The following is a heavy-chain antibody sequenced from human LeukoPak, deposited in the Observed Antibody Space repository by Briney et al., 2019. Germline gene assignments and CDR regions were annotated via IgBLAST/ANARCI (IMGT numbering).Heavy chain of an antibody. CDR3: ARDIGSYYYDSSGYYPFDY. CDR2: IYYSGST. Sequence: SETLSLTCTVSGGSISSYYWSWIRQPPGKGLEWIGYIYYSGSTNYNPSLKSRVTISVDTSKNQFSLKLSSVTAADTAVYYCARDIGSYYYDSSGYYPFDYWGQGTLVTVSS. D-gene: IGHD3-22*01. V-gene: IGHV4-59*12. CDR1: GGSISSYY. J-gene: IGHJ4*02.